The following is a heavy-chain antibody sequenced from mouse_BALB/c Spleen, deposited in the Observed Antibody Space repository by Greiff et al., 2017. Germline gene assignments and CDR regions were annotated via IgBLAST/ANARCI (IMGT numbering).Heavy chain of an antibody. CDR3: ARGFLYYAMDD. V-gene: IGHV14-3*02. CDR1: GFNIKDTY. CDR2: IDPANGNT. J-gene: IGHJ4*01. Sequence: VQLKQSGAELVKPGASVKLSCTASGFNIKDTYMHWVKQRPEQGLEWIGRIDPANGNTKYDPKFQGKATITADTSSNTAYLQLSSLTSEDTAVYYCARGFLYYAMDDWGQGTSVTVSS.